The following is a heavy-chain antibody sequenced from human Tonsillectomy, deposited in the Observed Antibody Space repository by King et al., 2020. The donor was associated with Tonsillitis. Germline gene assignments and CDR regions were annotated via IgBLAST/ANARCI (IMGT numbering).Heavy chain of an antibody. CDR3: ARDSAHSYNSGSYYMGVDY. CDR2: ISWDGGST. CDR1: GFTFDDYT. V-gene: IGHV3-43*01. J-gene: IGHJ4*02. Sequence: VQLVESGGVVVQPGGSLRLSCVVSGFTFDDYTMHWVRQAPGKGLEWVSLISWDGGSTYYADSVKGRFTISRDNSKNSLYLQMNSLRTEDIALYYCARDSAHSYNSGSYYMGVDYWGQGTLVTVSS. D-gene: IGHD3-10*01.